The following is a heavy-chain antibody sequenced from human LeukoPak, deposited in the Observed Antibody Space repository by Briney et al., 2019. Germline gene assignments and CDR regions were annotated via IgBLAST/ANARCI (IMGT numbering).Heavy chain of an antibody. Sequence: HSGGSLILSCAVSGFTFSSYWINWVRQAPGKGLEWVSYISRSGTTYYADSVKGRFAISRDNAKNSLFLQMNSLRAEDTALYYCARRFDSWGQGTLVTVSS. CDR1: GFTFSSYW. CDR3: ARRFDS. J-gene: IGHJ4*02. V-gene: IGHV3-48*03. CDR2: ISRSGTT.